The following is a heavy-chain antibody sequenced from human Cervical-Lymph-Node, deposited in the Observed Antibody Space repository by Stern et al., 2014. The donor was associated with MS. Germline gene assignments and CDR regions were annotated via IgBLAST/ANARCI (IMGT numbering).Heavy chain of an antibody. D-gene: IGHD6-13*01. CDR2: INTDGSSP. Sequence: EVKLVESGGGLVQPGGSLRLSCEASGFTFDYYSMNWVRQVPGKGLVWVSLINTDGSSPRYAYSVKGRFTISRDNAKNMRYLEMNSLRAEDTAVYYCSGSNWYFFDYWGQGTLVTVSS. CDR1: GFTFDYYS. V-gene: IGHV3-74*02. CDR3: SGSNWYFFDY. J-gene: IGHJ4*02.